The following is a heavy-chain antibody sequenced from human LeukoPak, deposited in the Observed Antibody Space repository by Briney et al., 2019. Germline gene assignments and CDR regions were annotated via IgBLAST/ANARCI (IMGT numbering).Heavy chain of an antibody. CDR2: INHSGST. CDR1: GGSFSGYY. Sequence: SETLSLTCAVYGGSFSGYYWSWIRQSPGKGLEWIGEINHSGSTNYNPSLKSRVTISVDTSKNQFSLKLSSVTAADTAVYYCARVGGDSSAYYFFPIVYWGQGTLVTVSS. D-gene: IGHD3-22*01. CDR3: ARVGGDSSAYYFFPIVY. J-gene: IGHJ4*02. V-gene: IGHV4-34*01.